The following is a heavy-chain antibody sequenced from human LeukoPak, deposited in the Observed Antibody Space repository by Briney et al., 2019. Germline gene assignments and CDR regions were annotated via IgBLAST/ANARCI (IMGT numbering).Heavy chain of an antibody. J-gene: IGHJ4*02. D-gene: IGHD2-15*01. CDR1: GFTFSSYA. Sequence: GRSLRLSCAASGFTFSSYAMHWVRQAPGKGLEWVAVLSYDGSNKYYADSVKGRLTISRDNSKNTLYLQMNSLRAEDTAVYYCARASMEDIVVVVAATLDYWGQGTLVTVSS. V-gene: IGHV3-30-3*01. CDR3: ARASMEDIVVVVAATLDY. CDR2: LSYDGSNK.